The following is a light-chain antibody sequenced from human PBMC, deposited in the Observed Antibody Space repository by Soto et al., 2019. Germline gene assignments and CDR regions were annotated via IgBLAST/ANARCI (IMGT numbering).Light chain of an antibody. Sequence: DIQMTQSPSSLSASVGDRVTITCRASQSISSYLNWYQQKPGKAPKLLIYAASSLQSGVPSRFSGSGFGTHCTLTISSLQPEDFAAYYCQQTYSTPVHFGQGTKLEIK. V-gene: IGKV1-39*01. CDR2: AAS. CDR3: QQTYSTPVH. J-gene: IGKJ2*01. CDR1: QSISSY.